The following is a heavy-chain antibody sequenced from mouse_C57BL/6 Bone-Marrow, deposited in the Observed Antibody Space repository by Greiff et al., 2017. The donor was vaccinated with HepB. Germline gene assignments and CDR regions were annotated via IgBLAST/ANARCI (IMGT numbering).Heavy chain of an antibody. CDR3: ARSWTVSPFAY. V-gene: IGHV1-81*01. J-gene: IGHJ3*01. CDR2: IYPRSGNT. Sequence: VKLQESGAELARPGASVKLSCKASGCTFTSYGISWVKQRTGQGLEWIGEIYPRSGNTYYNEKFKGKATLTADKSSSTAYMELRSLTSEDSAVYFCARSWTVSPFAYWGQGTLVTVSA. CDR1: GCTFTSYG.